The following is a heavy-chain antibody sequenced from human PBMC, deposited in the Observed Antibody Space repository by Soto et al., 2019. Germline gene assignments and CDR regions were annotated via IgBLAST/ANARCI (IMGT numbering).Heavy chain of an antibody. CDR3: ARERRFLEWSVSYGMDV. D-gene: IGHD3-3*01. V-gene: IGHV3-33*01. CDR2: IWYDGSHE. CDR1: GFTFSDYG. J-gene: IGHJ6*02. Sequence: QVQLVESGGGVVQPGRSLRLSCAASGFTFSDYGMHWVRQAPGKGLEWVAMIWYDGSHENYADSVKGRVTISRDNSKNTLYLQMNSLRVEDTALYYCARERRFLEWSVSYGMDVWGQGTTVTVSS.